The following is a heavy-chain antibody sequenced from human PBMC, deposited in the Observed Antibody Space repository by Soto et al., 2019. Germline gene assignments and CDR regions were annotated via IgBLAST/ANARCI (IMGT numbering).Heavy chain of an antibody. J-gene: IGHJ4*02. CDR3: ARGPYGSGSYLDY. D-gene: IGHD3-10*01. CDR2: MYFSGST. Sequence: SETLSLTCTVSDGSISSYYWSWIRQPPGKGLEWIGYMYFSGSTNYNPSLKSRVTMSVDTSKNQFSLKLSSVTAADTAVYYCARGPYGSGSYLDYWGQGTMVTAS. V-gene: IGHV4-59*01. CDR1: DGSISSYY.